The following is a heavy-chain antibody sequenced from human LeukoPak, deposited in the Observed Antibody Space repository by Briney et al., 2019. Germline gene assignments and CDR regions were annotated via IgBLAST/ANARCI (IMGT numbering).Heavy chain of an antibody. V-gene: IGHV3-21*01. CDR2: ISRSSSYI. CDR3: ARGPEGDLSYNWFDP. D-gene: IGHD3-10*01. CDR1: GFPFSSYS. J-gene: IGHJ5*02. Sequence: PGGSLRLSCAASGFPFSSYSMNWVRQAPGKGLEWVSSISRSSSYIFYADSVKGRFTISRDNAKTSVYLQMNSLRAEDTAAYYCARGPEGDLSYNWFDPWGQGTLVTVSS.